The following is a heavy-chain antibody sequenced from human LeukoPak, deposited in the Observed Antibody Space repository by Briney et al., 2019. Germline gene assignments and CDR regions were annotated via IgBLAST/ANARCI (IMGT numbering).Heavy chain of an antibody. CDR3: AREIHRGCSSSWYYFDY. J-gene: IGHJ4*02. V-gene: IGHV1-46*01. Sequence: GASVKVSCKASGYTFTSYYMHWVRQAPGQGLERMGIINPSGGSTSYAQKFQGRVTMTRDTSTSTVYMELSSLRSEDTAVYYCAREIHRGCSSSWYYFDYWGQGTLVTVSS. D-gene: IGHD6-13*01. CDR2: INPSGGST. CDR1: GYTFTSYY.